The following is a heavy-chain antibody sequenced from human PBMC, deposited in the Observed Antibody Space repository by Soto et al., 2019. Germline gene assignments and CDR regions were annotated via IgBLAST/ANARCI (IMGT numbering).Heavy chain of an antibody. Sequence: SETLSLTCTVSGGSISSSSYYWGWIRQPPGKGLEWIGSIYYSGSTYYNPSLKSRVTISVDTSKNQFSLKLSSVTAADTAVYYCARHGPGTGYCSGGGCYSVGVWFDPWGQGTLVTVSS. J-gene: IGHJ5*02. CDR3: ARHGPGTGYCSGGGCYSVGVWFDP. V-gene: IGHV4-39*01. CDR2: IYYSGST. D-gene: IGHD2-15*01. CDR1: GGSISSSSYY.